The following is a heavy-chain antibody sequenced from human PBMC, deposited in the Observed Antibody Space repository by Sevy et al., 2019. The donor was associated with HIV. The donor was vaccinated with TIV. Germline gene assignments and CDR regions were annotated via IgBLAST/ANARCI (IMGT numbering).Heavy chain of an antibody. CDR1: GFTFDDYG. J-gene: IGHJ6*02. CDR3: ARHGYGYGYHALLDYYYGMDV. V-gene: IGHV3-20*04. D-gene: IGHD5-18*01. CDR2: INWNGGST. Sequence: GGSLRLSCAASGFTFDDYGMSWDRQAPGKGLEWVSGINWNGGSTGYAHSVKGRFTISRDNAKNSLYLQVNSMRAEDTALYYCARHGYGYGYHALLDYYYGMDVWGQGTTVTVSS.